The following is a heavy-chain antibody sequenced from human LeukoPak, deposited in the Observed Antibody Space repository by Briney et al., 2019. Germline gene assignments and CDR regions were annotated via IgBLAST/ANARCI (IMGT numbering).Heavy chain of an antibody. V-gene: IGHV4-59*08. CDR2: IFYSGST. D-gene: IGHD1-26*01. CDR1: GGSMSSYY. CDR3: ARQPYILGAYYFDY. Sequence: WETLSLTCTVSGGSMSSYYWSWIRQPPGKGLEWIGYIFYSGSTNYNPSLKSRVTLLVDTSKNQFSLKLGSVTAADTAVYYCARQPYILGAYYFDYWGQGTLVTVSS. J-gene: IGHJ4*02.